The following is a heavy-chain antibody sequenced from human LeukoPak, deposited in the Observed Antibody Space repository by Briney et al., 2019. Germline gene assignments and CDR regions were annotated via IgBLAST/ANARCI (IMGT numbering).Heavy chain of an antibody. V-gene: IGHV3-48*03. CDR2: ISSSGSTI. D-gene: IGHD3-10*01. CDR3: ARVEYGSGSYLDY. CDR1: GVTFSSYE. J-gene: IGHJ4*02. Sequence: PGGSLRLSCAASGVTFSSYEMNWVRQAPGKGLEWVSYISSSGSTIYYADSVKGRFTISRDNAKNSLYLQMNSLRAEDTAVYYCARVEYGSGSYLDYWGQGTLVTVSS.